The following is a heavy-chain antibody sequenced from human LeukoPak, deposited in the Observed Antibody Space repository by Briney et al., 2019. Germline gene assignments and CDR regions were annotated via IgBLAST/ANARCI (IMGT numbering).Heavy chain of an antibody. V-gene: IGHV3-21*01. D-gene: IGHD3-10*01. CDR2: ISSSSSYI. J-gene: IGHJ4*02. CDR3: ARVARHYYGSGRQKQYDFDY. CDR1: GFTLRSYS. Sequence: GVSLRLFCAASGFTLRSYSMNWVRQAPGKGLEWVSSISSSSSYIYYADSVKGRFTISRDNAKNSLYLQMSSLRAEDTAVYYCARVARHYYGSGRQKQYDFDYWGQGTLVTVSS.